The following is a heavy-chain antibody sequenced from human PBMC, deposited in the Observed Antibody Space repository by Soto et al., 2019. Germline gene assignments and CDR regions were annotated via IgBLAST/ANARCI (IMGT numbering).Heavy chain of an antibody. V-gene: IGHV3-23*01. Sequence: EVQLLESGGGLVQPGGSLRVSCAASGFPFSNHAMSWVRQAPGKGLEWVSGISDGGDLIYYADSVKGRFSMSRDNSENMLYLQMTNLRAEDTAIYFCANRQGTGLAAKNFDFWGQGTLVTVSS. CDR2: ISDGGDLI. CDR1: GFPFSNHA. CDR3: ANRQGTGLAAKNFDF. D-gene: IGHD2-15*01. J-gene: IGHJ4*02.